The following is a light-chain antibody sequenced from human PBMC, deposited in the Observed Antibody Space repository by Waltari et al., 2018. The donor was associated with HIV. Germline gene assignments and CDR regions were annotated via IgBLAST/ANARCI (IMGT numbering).Light chain of an antibody. CDR1: QSLLLNFNNKTY. Sequence: DIVMTQSPASLAVSLGERAPINCTSNQSLLLNFNNKTYLTWYQQKPGQSPKLLLYWASTRESGVPDRFSGSGSGTDFNLTISSLQAEDVATYYCQQCYSTPWTFGRGTKVEI. CDR2: WAS. CDR3: QQCYSTPWT. V-gene: IGKV4-1*01. J-gene: IGKJ1*01.